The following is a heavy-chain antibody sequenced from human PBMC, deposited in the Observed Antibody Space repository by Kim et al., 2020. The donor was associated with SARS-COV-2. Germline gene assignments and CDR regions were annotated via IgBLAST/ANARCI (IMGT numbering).Heavy chain of an antibody. CDR3: ASGYCRDGSCDTRNGMDV. Sequence: VKGRFTISRDNSENTFYLQMNRLRVEDTGVYYCASGYCRDGSCDTRNGMDVWGQGTAVTVSS. V-gene: IGHV3-53*01. J-gene: IGHJ6*02. D-gene: IGHD2-15*01.